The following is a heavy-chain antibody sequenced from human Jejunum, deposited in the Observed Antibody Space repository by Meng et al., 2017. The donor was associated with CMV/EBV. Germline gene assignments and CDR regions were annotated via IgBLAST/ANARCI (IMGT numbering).Heavy chain of an antibody. CDR2: RKYDGRQK. CDR3: ARVVYHFWSGSYNSGPSYWYFDV. D-gene: IGHD3-3*01. Sequence: SWVRQAPGKGLEWVANRKYDGRQKYYGDSLEGRFTISRDNAKDSLYLQMNNLRAEDKAVYYCARVVYHFWSGSYNSGPSYWYFDVWGRGTQVTVSS. V-gene: IGHV3-7*04. J-gene: IGHJ2*01.